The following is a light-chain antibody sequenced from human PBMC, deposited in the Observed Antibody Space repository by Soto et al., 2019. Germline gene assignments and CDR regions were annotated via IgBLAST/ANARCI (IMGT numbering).Light chain of an antibody. J-gene: IGKJ4*01. V-gene: IGKV1-39*01. Sequence: DIQMTQSPSSLSASVGDRVTITCRASQSISSYLNWYQQKPGKAPKLLIYAASSLQSGVPSRFSGSGSGTDFTLTISSLQPEDFATYYCLQHNRYPLTFGGGTKVEIK. CDR2: AAS. CDR3: LQHNRYPLT. CDR1: QSISSY.